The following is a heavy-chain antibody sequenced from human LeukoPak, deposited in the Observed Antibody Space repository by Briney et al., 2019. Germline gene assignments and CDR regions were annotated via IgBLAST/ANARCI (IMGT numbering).Heavy chain of an antibody. D-gene: IGHD2-21*02. CDR3: ARVKMQLAYCGGDCYLGAFDI. CDR2: IYYSGST. CDR1: GGSISSGGYY. Sequence: SQTLSLTCTVSGGSISSGGYYWSWTRQHPGKGLEWIGYIYYSGSTYYNPSLKSRVTISVDTSKNQFSLKLSSVTAADTAVYYCARVKMQLAYCGGDCYLGAFDIWGQGTMVTVSS. V-gene: IGHV4-31*03. J-gene: IGHJ3*02.